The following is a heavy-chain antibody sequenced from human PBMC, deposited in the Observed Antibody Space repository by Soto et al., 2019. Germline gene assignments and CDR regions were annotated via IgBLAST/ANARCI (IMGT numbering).Heavy chain of an antibody. V-gene: IGHV4-39*01. Sequence: QLQLQESGPGLVKPSETLSLTCTVSGGSISSSSYYWGWIRQPPGKGLEWIGSIYYSGSTYYNPSLKSRVTISVDTSKNQFSLKLSSVTAADTAVYYCARRAVPAAMRGVSSYMDVWGKGTTVTVSS. CDR2: IYYSGST. CDR3: ARRAVPAAMRGVSSYMDV. CDR1: GGSISSSSYY. D-gene: IGHD2-2*01. J-gene: IGHJ6*03.